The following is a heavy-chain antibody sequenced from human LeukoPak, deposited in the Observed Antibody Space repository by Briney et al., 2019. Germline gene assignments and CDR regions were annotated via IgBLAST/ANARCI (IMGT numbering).Heavy chain of an antibody. Sequence: PGGSLRLSCAASGFTFSSYWMSWVRQAPGKGLEWVANIKQDGSEKYYVDSVKGRFTISRDNAKNSLYLQMNSLRAEDTAVYYCASTYYDFWSGYANLDYWGRGTLVTVSS. D-gene: IGHD3-3*01. J-gene: IGHJ4*02. CDR3: ASTYYDFWSGYANLDY. CDR2: IKQDGSEK. V-gene: IGHV3-7*01. CDR1: GFTFSSYW.